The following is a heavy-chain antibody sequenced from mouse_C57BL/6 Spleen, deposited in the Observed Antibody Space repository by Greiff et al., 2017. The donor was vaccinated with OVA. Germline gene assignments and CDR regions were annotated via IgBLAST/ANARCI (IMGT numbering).Heavy chain of an antibody. CDR1: GYSITSGYY. V-gene: IGHV3-6*01. Sequence: VQLKQSGPGLVKPSQSLSLTCSVTGYSITSGYYWNWIRQFPGNKLEWMGYISYDGSNNYNPSLKNRISITRDTSKNQFFLKLNSVTTEDTAAYYWARDGSDSGFAYWGQGTLVTVSA. CDR3: ARDGSDSGFAY. CDR2: ISYDGSN. J-gene: IGHJ3*01.